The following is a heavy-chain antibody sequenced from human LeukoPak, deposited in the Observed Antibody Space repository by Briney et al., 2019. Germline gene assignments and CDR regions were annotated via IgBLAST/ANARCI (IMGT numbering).Heavy chain of an antibody. CDR2: INNDGRVT. J-gene: IGHJ4*02. V-gene: IGHV3-74*01. D-gene: IGHD1/OR15-1a*01. CDR1: GFTFSSHW. CDR3: ARGEQGAVDY. Sequence: GGSLRLSCAASGFTFSSHWMHWVRQAPGKGLVWVSFINNDGRVTRYADSVKGRFTISRDNAKNTLYLQMNSLRAEDTAMYYCARGEQGAVDYWGQGTLVTVSS.